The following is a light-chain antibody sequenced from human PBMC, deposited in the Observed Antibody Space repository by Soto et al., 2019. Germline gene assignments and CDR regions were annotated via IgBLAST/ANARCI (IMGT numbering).Light chain of an antibody. J-gene: IGKJ4*01. Sequence: AIGMTQSPSSLSASTGDRVTITCRASQGISSYLAWYQQKPGKAPKLLIYAASTLQSGVPSRFSGSGSGTDFTLTISCLQSEDFATYYCQQYYSYPQLTFGGGTKVEIK. CDR2: AAS. CDR1: QGISSY. CDR3: QQYYSYPQLT. V-gene: IGKV1-8*01.